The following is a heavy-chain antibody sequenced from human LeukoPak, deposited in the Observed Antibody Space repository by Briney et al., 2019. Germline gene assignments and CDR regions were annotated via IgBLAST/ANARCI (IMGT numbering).Heavy chain of an antibody. V-gene: IGHV4-61*08. D-gene: IGHD3-22*01. CDR2: IYYSGST. J-gene: IGHJ4*02. CDR1: GDSISSGGYY. CDR3: ACKRWSSGYYYFDY. Sequence: PSETLSLTCTVSGDSISSGGYYWSWIRQPPGTGLEWIGYIYYSGSTNYNPSLKSRVTISVDTSKNQFSLKLSSVTAADTAVYYCACKRWSSGYYYFDYWGQGTLVTVSS.